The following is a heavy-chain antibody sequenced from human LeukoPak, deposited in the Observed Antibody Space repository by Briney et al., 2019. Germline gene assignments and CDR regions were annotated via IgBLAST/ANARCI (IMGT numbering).Heavy chain of an antibody. Sequence: ASVKVSCKASGYTFTSYYMHWVRQAPGEGLEWMGIINPTGGSTSYAQKFQGRVTMTRDTSISTAYMELSRLRSDDTAVYYCARDPTIAAAGTSWFDPWGQGTLVTVSS. CDR2: INPTGGST. CDR1: GYTFTSYY. D-gene: IGHD6-13*01. J-gene: IGHJ5*02. CDR3: ARDPTIAAAGTSWFDP. V-gene: IGHV1-46*01.